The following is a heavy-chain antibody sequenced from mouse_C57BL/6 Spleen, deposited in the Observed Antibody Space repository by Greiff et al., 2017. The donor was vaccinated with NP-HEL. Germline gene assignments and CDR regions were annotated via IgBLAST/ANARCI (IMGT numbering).Heavy chain of an antibody. CDR1: GFTFSDYG. Sequence: EVMLVESGGGLVKPGGSLKLSCAASGFTFSDYGMHWVRQAPEKGLEWVAYISSGSSTIYYADTVKGRFTISRDNAKNTLFLQMTSLRSEDTAMYYCAGLDDYDAEYYFDYWGQGTTLTVSS. V-gene: IGHV5-17*01. CDR3: AGLDDYDAEYYFDY. J-gene: IGHJ2*01. CDR2: ISSGSSTI. D-gene: IGHD2-4*01.